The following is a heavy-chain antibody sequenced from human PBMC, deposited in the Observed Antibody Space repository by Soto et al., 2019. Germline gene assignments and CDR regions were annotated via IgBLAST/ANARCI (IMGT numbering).Heavy chain of an antibody. J-gene: IGHJ6*02. CDR2: TYYRSKWFN. CDR3: ARDFAAAGPYYYYYGMDV. V-gene: IGHV6-1*01. D-gene: IGHD6-13*01. Sequence: QTLSLTCVISGDSVSSNSAAWNWIRQSPSRGLEWLGRTYYRSKWFNDYAVSLKSRITINPDTSKNQFSLQLKSVTPEDTAVYFCARDFAAAGPYYYYYGMDVWGQGTTVTVSS. CDR1: GDSVSSNSAA.